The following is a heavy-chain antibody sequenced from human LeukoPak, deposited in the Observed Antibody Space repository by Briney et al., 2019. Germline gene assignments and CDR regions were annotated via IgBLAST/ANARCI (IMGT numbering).Heavy chain of an antibody. CDR1: GFTVNRTY. CDR3: ARDRLEWYNWNKDWFDP. V-gene: IGHV3-66*01. CDR2: IYSGGAT. J-gene: IGHJ5*02. D-gene: IGHD1/OR15-1a*01. Sequence: GGSLRLSCAASGFTVNRTYMSWVRQAPGRGLEWVSVIYSGGATYYSDSVKGRFTISRDNSKNTLYLQMNSLRAEDTAVYYCARDRLEWYNWNKDWFDPWGQGTLVTVSS.